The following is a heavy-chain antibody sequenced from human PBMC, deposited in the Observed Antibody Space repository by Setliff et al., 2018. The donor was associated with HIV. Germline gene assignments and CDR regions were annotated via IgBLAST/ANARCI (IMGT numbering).Heavy chain of an antibody. CDR3: AGACITIFGVIIIPVDFGY. Sequence: SETLSLTCDVSGGSISGYYWSWIRQPPGRGLEWVGYMHSSTASNYAPSIKTRITMSVDTSKTQFPLKLSSVTAADTAVYYCAGACITIFGVIIIPVDFGYWGQGTLVTVSS. D-gene: IGHD3-3*01. CDR2: MHSSTAS. CDR1: GGSISGYY. J-gene: IGHJ4*02. V-gene: IGHV4-4*09.